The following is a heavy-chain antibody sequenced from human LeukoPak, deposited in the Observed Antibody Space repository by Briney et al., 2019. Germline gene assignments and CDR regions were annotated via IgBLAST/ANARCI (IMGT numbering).Heavy chain of an antibody. D-gene: IGHD3-3*01. CDR2: ISYNGSHQ. CDR3: ATSIRRITISS. CDR1: GFTFSTYA. J-gene: IGHJ4*02. V-gene: IGHV3-30*04. Sequence: GGSLRLSCAASGFTFSTYAMHWVRQAPGKGLEWLTVISYNGSHQYYSDSVRGRFTISRDNSRNSVFLQINRLRPEDTAVYYCATSIRRITISSWGQGTLATVSS.